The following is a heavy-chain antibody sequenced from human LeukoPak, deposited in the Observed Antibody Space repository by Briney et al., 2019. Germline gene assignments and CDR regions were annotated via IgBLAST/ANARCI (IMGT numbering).Heavy chain of an antibody. Sequence: GGSLRLSCAASGFTVITNDMTWVRQAPGKGLEWVSVLYSDGNTKYADSVQGRFTISRDNSQNTLYLEMNSLSPDDTAVYYCARGVEPLAANTLAYWGQGTLVTVSS. V-gene: IGHV3-53*01. CDR2: LYSDGNT. CDR3: ARGVEPLAANTLAY. CDR1: GFTVITND. D-gene: IGHD1-14*01. J-gene: IGHJ4*02.